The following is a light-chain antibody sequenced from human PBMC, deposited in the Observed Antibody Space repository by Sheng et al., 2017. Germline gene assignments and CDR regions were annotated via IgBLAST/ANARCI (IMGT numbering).Light chain of an antibody. Sequence: DFQMTQSPSSLSASVGDRVNLTCRTSQSINIYLNWYHQQPGKAPDLLIYRASTLQSGVPSRFSGSGSGTDFTLTISSLQPEDFATYYCQQTYSFPITFGPGTRVDIK. V-gene: IGKV1-39*01. CDR1: QSINIY. CDR3: QQTYSFPIT. J-gene: IGKJ3*01. CDR2: RAS.